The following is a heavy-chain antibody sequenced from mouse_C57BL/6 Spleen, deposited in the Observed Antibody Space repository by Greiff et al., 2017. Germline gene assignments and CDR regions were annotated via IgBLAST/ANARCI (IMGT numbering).Heavy chain of an antibody. CDR1: GYTFTSYG. J-gene: IGHJ3*01. CDR2: IYPRSGNT. Sequence: QVHVKQSGAELARPGASVKLSCKASGYTFTSYGISWVKQRTGQGLEWIGEIYPRSGNTYYNEKFKGKATLTADKSSSTAYMELRSLTSEDSAVYFCARGDYGSSYEGFAYWGQGTLVTVSA. D-gene: IGHD1-1*01. V-gene: IGHV1-81*01. CDR3: ARGDYGSSYEGFAY.